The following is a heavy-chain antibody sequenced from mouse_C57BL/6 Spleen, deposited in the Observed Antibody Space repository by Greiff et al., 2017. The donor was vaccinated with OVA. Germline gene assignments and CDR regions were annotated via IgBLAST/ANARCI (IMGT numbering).Heavy chain of an antibody. D-gene: IGHD1-1*01. J-gene: IGHJ1*03. CDR3: ARYGSSPYWYFDV. CDR1: GYSFTGYF. CDR2: INPYNGDT. Sequence: EVQLKESGPELVKPGDSVKISCKASGYSFTGYFMNWVMQSHGKSLEWIGRINPYNGDTFYNQKFKGKATLTVDKSSSTAHMELRSLTSEDSAVYYCARYGSSPYWYFDVWGTGTTVTVSS. V-gene: IGHV1-20*01.